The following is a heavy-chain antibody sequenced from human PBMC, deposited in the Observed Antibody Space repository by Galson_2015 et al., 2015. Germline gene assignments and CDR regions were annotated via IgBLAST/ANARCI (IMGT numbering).Heavy chain of an antibody. CDR2: INPNSGGT. J-gene: IGHJ3*02. CDR1: GGTFTGYY. V-gene: IGHV1-2*06. Sequence: SVKVSCKASGGTFTGYYMHWVRQAPGQGLEWMGRINPNSGGTNYAQKFQGRVTMTRDASISTAYMELSRLRSDDTAVYYCARGDALTGDAFDIWGQGTMVTVSS. CDR3: ARGDALTGDAFDI.